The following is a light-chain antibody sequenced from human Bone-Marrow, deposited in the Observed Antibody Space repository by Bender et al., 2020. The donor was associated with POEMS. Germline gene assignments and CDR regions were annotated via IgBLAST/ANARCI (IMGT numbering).Light chain of an antibody. CDR3: SSYAGNNNLL. CDR1: SSDVGGYNY. CDR2: AVT. Sequence: QSALTQPASASGSPGQSVTISCTGTSSDVGGYNYVSWYQQHPGKAPKLMIYAVTKRPSGVPDRFSGSRSGNTASLTVSGLQAEDEADYYCSSYAGNNNLLFGGGTKLTVL. V-gene: IGLV2-8*01. J-gene: IGLJ2*01.